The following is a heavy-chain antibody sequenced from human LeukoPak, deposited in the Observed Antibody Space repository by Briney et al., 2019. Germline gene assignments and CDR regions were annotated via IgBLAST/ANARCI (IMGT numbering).Heavy chain of an antibody. Sequence: GGSLRLSCAASGFTLSSYWMIWVRQAPGKGLEWVANIKQDGSEISYVDSVKGRFAISRDNAKNSLYLQMNSLRAEDTAVYYCVRGNPFGGYWGQGTLVTVSS. CDR3: VRGNPFGGY. V-gene: IGHV3-7*03. D-gene: IGHD2-15*01. J-gene: IGHJ4*02. CDR2: IKQDGSEI. CDR1: GFTLSSYW.